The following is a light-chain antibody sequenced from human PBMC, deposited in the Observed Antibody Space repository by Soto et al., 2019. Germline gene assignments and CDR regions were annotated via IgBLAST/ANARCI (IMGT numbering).Light chain of an antibody. CDR3: MQALQTPRT. Sequence: DIVMTQSPLSLPVTPGEPASISCRSSQSLLHSNGYNYLDWYLQKPGQSPQLLIYLGSNRASGVXDTXSGSGSGTDFTLKISRVEAEDVGVYYCMQALQTPRTFGQGTRLEIK. CDR2: LGS. V-gene: IGKV2-28*01. J-gene: IGKJ5*01. CDR1: QSLLHSNGYNY.